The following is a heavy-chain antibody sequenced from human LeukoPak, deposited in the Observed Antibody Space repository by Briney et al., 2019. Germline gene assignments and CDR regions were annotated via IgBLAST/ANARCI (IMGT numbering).Heavy chain of an antibody. Sequence: SETLSLTCTVSGGSISSYYWSWIRQPPGKGLEWIGYIYYSGSTNYNPSLKSRVTISVDTSKNQFSLKLSSVTAADTAVYYCARPGSSWYVADAFDIWGQGTMVTVSS. CDR2: IYYSGST. J-gene: IGHJ3*02. D-gene: IGHD6-13*01. CDR1: GGSISSYY. V-gene: IGHV4-59*01. CDR3: ARPGSSWYVADAFDI.